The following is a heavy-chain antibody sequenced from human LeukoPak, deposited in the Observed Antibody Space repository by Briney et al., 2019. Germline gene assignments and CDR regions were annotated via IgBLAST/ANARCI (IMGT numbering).Heavy chain of an antibody. CDR2: ISYDGSNK. D-gene: IGHD4-17*01. CDR1: GFTFSSYG. CDR3: AKGRGDLRAYFDY. Sequence: PGGSLRLSCAASGFTFSSYGMRWVRQAPGKGLEWVAVISYDGSNKYYADSVKGRFTISRDNSKNTLYLQMNSLRAEDTAVYYCAKGRGDLRAYFDYWGQGTLVTVSS. V-gene: IGHV3-30*18. J-gene: IGHJ4*02.